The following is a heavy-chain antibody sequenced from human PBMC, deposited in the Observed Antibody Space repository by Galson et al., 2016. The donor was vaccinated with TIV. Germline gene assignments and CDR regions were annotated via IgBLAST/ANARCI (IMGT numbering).Heavy chain of an antibody. CDR2: ITSSGTGIST. Sequence: SLRLSCAASGSTFSNFAMSWVRQAPGKGLEWVSIITSSGTGISTYYADSVKGRFTISRDNSKNKMFLQMNSLRAEDTAIYYCAKDLFIAVPNTGAFDCWGQGTLVTVSS. V-gene: IGHV3-23*01. D-gene: IGHD6-19*01. CDR1: GSTFSNFA. CDR3: AKDLFIAVPNTGAFDC. J-gene: IGHJ4*02.